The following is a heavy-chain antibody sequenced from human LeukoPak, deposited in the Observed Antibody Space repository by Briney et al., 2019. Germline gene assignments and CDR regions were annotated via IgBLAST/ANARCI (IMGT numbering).Heavy chain of an antibody. V-gene: IGHV1-8*03. CDR2: MNPNSGNT. J-gene: IGHJ4*02. CDR1: GYTFTDYD. CDR3: ARARNPKGWPQPAVGD. D-gene: IGHD5-24*01. Sequence: ASVRVSCKTSGYTFTDYDINWVRQATGQGLEWMGWMNPNSGNTGYAQKFQGRVTITRNTSISTAYMELSSLRSEDTAVYYCARARNPKGWPQPAVGDWGQGTLVTVSS.